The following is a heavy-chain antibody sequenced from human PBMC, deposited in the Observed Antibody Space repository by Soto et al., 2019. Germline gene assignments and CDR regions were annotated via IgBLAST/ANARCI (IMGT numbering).Heavy chain of an antibody. CDR1: GGTFSSYT. D-gene: IGHD6-13*01. CDR3: ARARYSSSWHRAGRPPATDY. J-gene: IGHJ4*02. CDR2: IIPILGIA. V-gene: IGHV1-69*02. Sequence: QVQLVQSGAEVKKPGSSVKVSCKASGGTFSSYTISWVRQAPGQGLEWMGRIIPILGIANYAQKFQGRVTITADKSTSTAYMELSSLRSEDTAVYYCARARYSSSWHRAGRPPATDYWGQGTLVTVSS.